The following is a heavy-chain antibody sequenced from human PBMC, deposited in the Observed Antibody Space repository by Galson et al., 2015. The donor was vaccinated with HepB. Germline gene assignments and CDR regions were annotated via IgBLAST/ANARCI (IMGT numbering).Heavy chain of an antibody. CDR1: GSTFSSFS. J-gene: IGHJ5*02. CDR3: ARDRGPGSSRWFDP. D-gene: IGHD3-10*01. V-gene: IGHV3-21*01. CDR2: IGSSGTYM. Sequence: SLRLSCAASGSTFSSFSMNWVRQAPGKGLEWVSSIGSSGTYMYYADSLKGRFTISRDNAKNSLYLQMNSLRAEDTAVYYCARDRGPGSSRWFDPWGQGTLITVSS.